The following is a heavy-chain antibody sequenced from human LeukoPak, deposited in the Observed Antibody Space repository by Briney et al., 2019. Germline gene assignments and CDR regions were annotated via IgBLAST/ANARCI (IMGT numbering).Heavy chain of an antibody. Sequence: GASLKISFKGSGYHFTSYWIGWVRPIPGKGLGWMRISYPGDSDTRNSTSFQGQVTISAAKSISTAYLQWSRLKASDTAIYHCSIAADGTFWFDPWGQGTLVTVSP. J-gene: IGHJ5*02. D-gene: IGHD6-13*01. CDR1: GYHFTSYW. CDR3: SIAADGTFWFDP. CDR2: SYPGDSDT. V-gene: IGHV5-51*01.